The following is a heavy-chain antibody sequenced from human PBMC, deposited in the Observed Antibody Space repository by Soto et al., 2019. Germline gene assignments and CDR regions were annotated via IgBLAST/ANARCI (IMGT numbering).Heavy chain of an antibody. D-gene: IGHD6-13*01. CDR2: IYWDGEK. V-gene: IGHV2-5*02. CDR3: AHRPWYAFEP. J-gene: IGHJ5*02. CDR1: GFSLSTTGVG. Sequence: QITLKESGPTLVKPTQTLTLTCTFSGFSLSTTGVGVGWIRQPPGKDLEWLALIYWDGEKRYSPSLKSRLTITKDTSKNQVVLTMTNMDPVDTATYYCAHRPWYAFEPWGQGILVTVSS.